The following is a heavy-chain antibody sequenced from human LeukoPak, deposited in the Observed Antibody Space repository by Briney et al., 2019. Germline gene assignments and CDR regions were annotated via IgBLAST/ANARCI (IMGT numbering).Heavy chain of an antibody. CDR2: IKTDGSVT. D-gene: IGHD3-22*01. CDR3: ARTVYYDKNDGNVFYRHFES. J-gene: IGHJ4*02. V-gene: IGHV3-74*01. CDR1: GFTVSSHW. Sequence: GGSLRLTCEASGFTVSSHWMHWVRQAPGKGLLWLSRIKTDGSVTTYADSVKGRFTISRDNAKNTLYLQMKSLRVEDTGVYYCARTVYYDKNDGNVFYRHFESWGQGTLVTVSS.